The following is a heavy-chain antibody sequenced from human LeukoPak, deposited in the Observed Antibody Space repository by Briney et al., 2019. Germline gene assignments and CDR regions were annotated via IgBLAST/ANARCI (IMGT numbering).Heavy chain of an antibody. CDR1: GGSFSGYY. J-gene: IGHJ4*02. D-gene: IGHD3-9*01. CDR3: ASQLRYFDAFDY. V-gene: IGHV4-34*01. Sequence: SETLSLTCAVYGGSFSGYYWSWIRQPPGKGLEWIGEINHRGSTNYNPPLKSRVTISVDTSKNQFSLKLSSVTAADTAVYYCASQLRYFDAFDYWGQGTLVTVSS. CDR2: INHRGST.